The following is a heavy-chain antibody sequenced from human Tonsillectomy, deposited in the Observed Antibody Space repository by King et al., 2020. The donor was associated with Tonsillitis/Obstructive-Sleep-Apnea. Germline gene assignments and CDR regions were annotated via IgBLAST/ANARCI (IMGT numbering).Heavy chain of an antibody. Sequence: QLVQSGAEVKKPGSSVKVSCKASGGTFSSYAISWVRQAPGQGLEWMGRIIPIIGIANYAQKFQGRVTITADKSTSTAYMELSSLRSEDTAVYYCAGKAEGYCSSTSCYNYYYYMDVWGKGTTVTVSS. D-gene: IGHD2-2*02. J-gene: IGHJ6*03. CDR1: GGTFSSYA. V-gene: IGHV1-69*04. CDR3: AGKAEGYCSSTSCYNYYYYMDV. CDR2: IIPIIGIA.